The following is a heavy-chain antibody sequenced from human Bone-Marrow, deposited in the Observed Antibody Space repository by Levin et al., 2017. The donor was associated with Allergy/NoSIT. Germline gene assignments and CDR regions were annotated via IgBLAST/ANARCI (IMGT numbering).Heavy chain of an antibody. D-gene: IGHD2-8*02. CDR3: ASEEYWRCET. Sequence: QAGGSLRLSCTASDFSLSGYSMSWVRQSPGRGLEWVAKTHPDGRDKFYADSVTGRFAISRDNTKNSLYLQMSSLRVDDTAVYYCASEEYWRCETWGQGTPVTVSS. CDR2: THPDGRDK. V-gene: IGHV3-7*01. J-gene: IGHJ5*02. CDR1: DFSLSGYS.